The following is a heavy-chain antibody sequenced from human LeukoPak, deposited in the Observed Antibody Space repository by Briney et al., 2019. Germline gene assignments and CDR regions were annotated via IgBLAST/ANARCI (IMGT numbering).Heavy chain of an antibody. J-gene: IGHJ4*02. CDR1: GGTFSSYA. CDR3: ARERIGVSAPDY. Sequence: ASVKVSCKASGGTFSSYAISWVRQAPGQGLEWMGIINPSGGSTSYAQKFQGRVTMTRDTSTSTVYMELSSLRSEDTAVYYCARERIGVSAPDYWGQGTLVTVSS. CDR2: INPSGGST. D-gene: IGHD3-3*01. V-gene: IGHV1-46*01.